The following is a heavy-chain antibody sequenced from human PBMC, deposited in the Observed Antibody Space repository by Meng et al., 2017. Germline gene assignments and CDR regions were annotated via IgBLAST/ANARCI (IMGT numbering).Heavy chain of an antibody. CDR3: ARDSSSGWYHNY. CDR2: IYSGGST. J-gene: IGHJ4*02. Sequence: GQLAGTGGGLIQPGGSLRLSCTASGFPVTTSYMSWVRQAPGKGLEWVSVIYSGGSTYYADSVKGRFSISRDNSKNTLYLQMNSLRAEDTAVYFCARDSSSGWYHNYWGQGTLVTASS. CDR1: GFPVTTSY. V-gene: IGHV3-53*02. D-gene: IGHD6-19*01.